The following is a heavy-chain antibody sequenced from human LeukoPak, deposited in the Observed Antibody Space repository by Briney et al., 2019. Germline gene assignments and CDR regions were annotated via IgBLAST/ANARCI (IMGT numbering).Heavy chain of an antibody. D-gene: IGHD4-17*01. Sequence: ASVKVSCKASGYTFTGYYMHWVRQAPGQGLEWMGWINPNSGGTNYAQKFQGRVTMTRDTSISTAYMELSRLRSDDTAVYYCARGQSSDYSTAFDIWGQGTMVTVSS. CDR1: GYTFTGYY. CDR3: ARGQSSDYSTAFDI. V-gene: IGHV1-2*02. J-gene: IGHJ3*02. CDR2: INPNSGGT.